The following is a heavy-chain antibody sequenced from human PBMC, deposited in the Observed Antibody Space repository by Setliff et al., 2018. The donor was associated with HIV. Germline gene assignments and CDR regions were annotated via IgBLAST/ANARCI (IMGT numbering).Heavy chain of an antibody. J-gene: IGHJ4*01. CDR1: GYTFTTYS. Sequence: ASVKVSCKASGYTFTTYSIHWVRQAPGQSLEWMGWINVGKGDTKCSQELQDRITLTTDTSANTAYMELSSLRSDDTAVYFCARGALLAVFDFDHWGHGTPVTVSS. V-gene: IGHV1-3*01. D-gene: IGHD2-21*01. CDR2: INVGKGDT. CDR3: ARGALLAVFDFDH.